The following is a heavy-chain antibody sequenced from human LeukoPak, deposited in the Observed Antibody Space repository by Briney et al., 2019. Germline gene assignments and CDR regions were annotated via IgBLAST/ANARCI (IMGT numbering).Heavy chain of an antibody. Sequence: GGSLRLSCAASGFTFSSYAMHWVRQAPGKGLEWVAVISFDGSNKFYADSVKGRFTLSRDNSKNTLYLQMNSLRIEDTAVYYCGRGSVGFGELNYWGQGTRVTLSS. CDR3: GRGSVGFGELNY. D-gene: IGHD3-10*01. J-gene: IGHJ4*02. CDR2: ISFDGSNK. CDR1: GFTFSSYA. V-gene: IGHV3-30-3*01.